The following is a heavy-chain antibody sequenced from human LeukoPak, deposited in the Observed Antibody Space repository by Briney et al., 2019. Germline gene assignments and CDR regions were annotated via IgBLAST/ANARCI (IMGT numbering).Heavy chain of an antibody. V-gene: IGHV3-21*01. CDR2: ISSSSSYI. Sequence: KPGGSLRLSRAASGFTFSSYSMNWVRQAPGKGLEWVSSISSSSSYIYYADSVKGRFTISRDNAKNSLYLQMNSLRAEDTAVYYCARDRKGFVVVPAARGNWFDPWGQGTLVTVSS. D-gene: IGHD2-2*01. J-gene: IGHJ5*02. CDR3: ARDRKGFVVVPAARGNWFDP. CDR1: GFTFSSYS.